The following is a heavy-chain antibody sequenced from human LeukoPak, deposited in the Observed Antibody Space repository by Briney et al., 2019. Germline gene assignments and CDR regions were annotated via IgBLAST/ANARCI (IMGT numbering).Heavy chain of an antibody. CDR2: ISFDGKNK. CDR3: ARDGPHDY. Sequence: GGSLRLSCAASGFTFSSFPMHWVRQAPGKGLEWVAVISFDGKNKYYVDSVKGRFTISRDTSKNTLFLQMNSLGPEDTAVYYCARDGPHDYWGQGTLVTVSS. V-gene: IGHV3-30*01. CDR1: GFTFSSFP. J-gene: IGHJ4*02.